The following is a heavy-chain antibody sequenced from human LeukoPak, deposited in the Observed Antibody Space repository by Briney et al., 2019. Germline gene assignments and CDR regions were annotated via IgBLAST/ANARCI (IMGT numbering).Heavy chain of an antibody. J-gene: IGHJ4*02. D-gene: IGHD3-3*01. CDR2: ISGGGGST. CDR1: GFTFSSYA. CDR3: AKAPWGFLEWSFDY. V-gene: IGHV3-23*01. Sequence: GGSLRLSCAASGFTFSSYAMGWLRQAPGKGLEWVSAISGGGGSTYYADSVKGRFTISRGNSKNTLYLQMNSLSAEDTAVYYCAKAPWGFLEWSFDYWGQGTLVTVSS.